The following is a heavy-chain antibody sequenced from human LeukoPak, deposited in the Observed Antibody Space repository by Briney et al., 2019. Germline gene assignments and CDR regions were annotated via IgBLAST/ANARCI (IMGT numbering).Heavy chain of an antibody. CDR1: GFTFTTSW. CDR2: IKPGGSDK. D-gene: IGHD5-12*01. Sequence: PGGSLRLSCAASGFTFTTSWLSWVRQAPGKGLEWVANIKPGGSDKYYVDSVKGRFTISRDNAKNSLYLQMNSLRAEDTAVYYCASLSSIVATYWGQGTLVTVSS. J-gene: IGHJ4*02. CDR3: ASLSSIVATY. V-gene: IGHV3-7*01.